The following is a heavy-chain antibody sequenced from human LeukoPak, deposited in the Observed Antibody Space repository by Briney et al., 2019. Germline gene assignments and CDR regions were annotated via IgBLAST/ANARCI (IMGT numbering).Heavy chain of an antibody. V-gene: IGHV2-26*01. CDR3: ALYYDFWSGYKEIDY. Sequence: SGPTLVNPTETLTLTCTVSGFSLSNARMGVSLIRQPPGKALEWLAHIFSNDEKSYSTSLKSRLTISKDTSKSQVVLTMTNMDPVDTATYYCALYYDFWSGYKEIDYWGQGTLATVSS. J-gene: IGHJ4*02. CDR1: GFSLSNARMG. D-gene: IGHD3-3*01. CDR2: IFSNDEK.